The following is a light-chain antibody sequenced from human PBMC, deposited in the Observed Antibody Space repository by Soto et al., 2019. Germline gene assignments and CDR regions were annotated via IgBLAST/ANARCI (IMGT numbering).Light chain of an antibody. Sequence: DIQMTQSPSSLSASVGDSVTITCRASQSISNYLNWYQQKPGKAPKLLVYAASSLQSGVPSRFSGSGSETYFPLTISSLQPEDFATYYGQQSYSTPFTFGPGTKVDIK. J-gene: IGKJ3*01. CDR2: AAS. V-gene: IGKV1-39*01. CDR3: QQSYSTPFT. CDR1: QSISNY.